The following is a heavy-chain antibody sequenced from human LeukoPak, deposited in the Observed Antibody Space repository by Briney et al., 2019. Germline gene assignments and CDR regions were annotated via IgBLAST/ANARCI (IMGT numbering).Heavy chain of an antibody. V-gene: IGHV3-15*01. Sequence: GSLRLSCAASGFTFSNAWMTWVRQAPGKGLEWVGRIKSKTDGGTTDYAAPVKGRFTISRDDSKNTLYLQMNSLKTEDTAVYYCARVTIVGATKGMDVWGQGTTVTVSS. CDR2: IKSKTDGGTT. J-gene: IGHJ6*02. D-gene: IGHD1-26*01. CDR1: GFTFSNAW. CDR3: ARVTIVGATKGMDV.